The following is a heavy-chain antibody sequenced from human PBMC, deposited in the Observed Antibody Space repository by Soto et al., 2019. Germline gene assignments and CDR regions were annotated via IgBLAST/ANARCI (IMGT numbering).Heavy chain of an antibody. CDR3: ARDPVSGSGSYYLPYYFDY. CDR1: GGTFSSYA. CDR2: IIPIFGTA. Sequence: QVQLVQSGAEVKKPGSSVKVSCKASGGTFSSYAISWVRQAPGQGLEWVGGIIPIFGTANYAQKFQGRVTITADESTSTGYMELSSLRSEDTSVYYCARDPVSGSGSYYLPYYFDYWGPGTLVTVSS. V-gene: IGHV1-69*01. J-gene: IGHJ4*02. D-gene: IGHD3-10*01.